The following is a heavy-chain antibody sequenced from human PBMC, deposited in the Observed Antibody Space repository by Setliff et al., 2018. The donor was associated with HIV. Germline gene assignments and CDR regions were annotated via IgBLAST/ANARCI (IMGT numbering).Heavy chain of an antibody. V-gene: IGHV4-34*01. J-gene: IGHJ3*02. Sequence: PSETLSLTCAVYGGSFSGYYWSWIRQPPGKGLEWIGEINHSRSTNYNPSLKSRVTISVDTSKNQFSLKLSSVTAADTAVYYCAREGSPNAFDIWGQGTMVTVSS. CDR2: INHSRST. D-gene: IGHD3-10*01. CDR1: GGSFSGYY. CDR3: AREGSPNAFDI.